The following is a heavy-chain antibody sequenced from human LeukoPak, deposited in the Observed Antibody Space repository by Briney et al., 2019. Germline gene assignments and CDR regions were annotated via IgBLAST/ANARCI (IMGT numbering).Heavy chain of an antibody. CDR3: ARHRTSSDY. Sequence: GGSLRLSCAASGFTFSTYSMTWVRQAPGKGLEWVSSITSSSTYIYYADSVKGRFTISRDTDKTSLYLQMNSLSAEDTALYYCARHRTSSDYWGQGSLVTVS. V-gene: IGHV3-21*01. J-gene: IGHJ4*02. CDR1: GFTFSTYS. D-gene: IGHD3-16*01. CDR2: ITSSSTYI.